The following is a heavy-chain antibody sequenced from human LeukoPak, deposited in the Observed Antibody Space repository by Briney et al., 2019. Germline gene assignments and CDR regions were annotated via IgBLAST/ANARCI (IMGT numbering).Heavy chain of an antibody. CDR3: ARAGTYYYYHMDV. Sequence: GESLKISCKGSGYSFTSYWIGWVRQMPGKGLEWMGIVHPGDSDTRYSPSFQGQVTISADKSISTAYLQWSSLKASDTAIYYCARAGTYYYYHMDVWGKWTTVTVFS. CDR1: GYSFTSYW. V-gene: IGHV5-51*03. J-gene: IGHJ6*03. D-gene: IGHD6-19*01. CDR2: VHPGDSDT.